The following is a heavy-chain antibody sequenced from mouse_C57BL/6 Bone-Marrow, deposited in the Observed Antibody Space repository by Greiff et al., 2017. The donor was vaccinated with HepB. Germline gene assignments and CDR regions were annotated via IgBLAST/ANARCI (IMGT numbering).Heavy chain of an antibody. J-gene: IGHJ4*01. CDR2: ISSGGSYT. CDR1: GFTFSSYG. D-gene: IGHD1-1*01. V-gene: IGHV5-6*01. CDR3: EAITTVVRYAMDY. Sequence: EVKLVESGGDLVKPGGSLKLSCAASGFTFSSYGMSWVRQTPDKRLEWVATISSGGSYTYYPDSVKGRFTISRDNAKNTLYLQMSSLKSEDTAMYYCEAITTVVRYAMDYWGQGTSVTVSS.